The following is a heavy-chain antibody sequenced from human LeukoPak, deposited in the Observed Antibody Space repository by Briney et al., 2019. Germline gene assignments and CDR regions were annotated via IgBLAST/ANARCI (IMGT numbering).Heavy chain of an antibody. J-gene: IGHJ4*02. D-gene: IGHD3-16*02. CDR2: IHPSTGNP. Sequence: ASVTVSCKASGYSFTNYAMNWVRQAPGQGLEWMGWIHPSTGNPTYAQGFTGRFVFSLDTSVSTTYLQISSLKAEDTAVYFCARAFQSLGGLSLPDYWGQGTLLTVSS. V-gene: IGHV7-4-1*02. CDR3: ARAFQSLGGLSLPDY. CDR1: GYSFTNYA.